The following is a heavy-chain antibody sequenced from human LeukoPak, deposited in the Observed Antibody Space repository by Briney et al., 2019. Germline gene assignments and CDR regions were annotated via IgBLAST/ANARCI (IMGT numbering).Heavy chain of an antibody. CDR3: ARHVVAVGFDY. CDR1: GFTFSSYS. J-gene: IGHJ4*02. CDR2: ISSSSSYI. D-gene: IGHD3-22*01. V-gene: IGHV3-21*01. Sequence: TGGSLRLSCAAPGFTFSSYSMNWVRQAPGKGLEWVSSISSSSSYIYYADSVKGRFTISRDNAKNSLCLQMNSLRAEDTAVYYCARHVVAVGFDYWGQGTLVTVSS.